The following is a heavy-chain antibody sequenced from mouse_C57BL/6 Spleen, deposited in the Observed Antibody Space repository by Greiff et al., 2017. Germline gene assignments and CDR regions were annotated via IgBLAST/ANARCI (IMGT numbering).Heavy chain of an antibody. CDR2: INPNNGGT. D-gene: IGHD3-3*01. Sequence: VQLKESGPELVKPGASVKMSCKASGYTFTDYNMHWVKQSHGKSLEWIGYINPNNGGTSYNQKFKGKATLTVNKSSSTAYMELRSLTSEDSAVYYCARSGDRNCFDYWGQGTTLTVSS. CDR1: GYTFTDYN. CDR3: ARSGDRNCFDY. J-gene: IGHJ2*01. V-gene: IGHV1-22*01.